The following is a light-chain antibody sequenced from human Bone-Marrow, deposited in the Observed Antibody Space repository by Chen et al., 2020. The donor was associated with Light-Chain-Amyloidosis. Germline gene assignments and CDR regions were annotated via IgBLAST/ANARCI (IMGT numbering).Light chain of an antibody. CDR2: DAS. CDR1: KSVVTY. V-gene: IGKV3-11*01. Sequence: EVVLTQSPATLSLSPGESATISCKASKSVVTYLGWFQQKPGKAPRLLIYDASNRSTGVPARCRGNGSWTDFTISIRSLEPEDCAVYYCQQRYGWPPITFGQWTRLEIK. CDR3: QQRYGWPPIT. J-gene: IGKJ5*01.